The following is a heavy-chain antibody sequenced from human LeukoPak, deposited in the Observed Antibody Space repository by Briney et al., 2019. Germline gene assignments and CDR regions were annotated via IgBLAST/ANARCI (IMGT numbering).Heavy chain of an antibody. Sequence: PGGSLRLSCAASGFTFSRDGMSWVRQAPGKGLEWVSGISGSGGSTNYADSVKGRFTISRDNSKNTLYLQMNSLRAEDTVVYYCAKVPTVLTYYFDYWGQGTLVTVSS. CDR3: AKVPTVLTYYFDY. D-gene: IGHD4-23*01. J-gene: IGHJ4*02. CDR2: ISGSGGST. V-gene: IGHV3-23*01. CDR1: GFTFSRDG.